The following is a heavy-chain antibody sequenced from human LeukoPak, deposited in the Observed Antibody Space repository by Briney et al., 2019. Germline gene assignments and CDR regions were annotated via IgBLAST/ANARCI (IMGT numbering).Heavy chain of an antibody. CDR1: GGSISSYY. D-gene: IGHD2-2*01. J-gene: IGHJ6*03. CDR3: ARIVVPAVYYYYYYMDV. CDR2: IYYSGST. Sequence: PSETLSLTCTVSGGSISSYYWSWIRQPPGKGLEWIGYIYYSGSTNYNPSLKSRVTISVDTSKNQFSLKLSSVTAADTAVYYCARIVVPAVYYYYYYMDVWGKGTTVTVSS. V-gene: IGHV4-59*01.